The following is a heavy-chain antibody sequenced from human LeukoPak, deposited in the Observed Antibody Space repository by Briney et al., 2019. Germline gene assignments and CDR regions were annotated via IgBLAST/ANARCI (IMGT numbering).Heavy chain of an antibody. Sequence: GGSLRLSCAASGFTLSSYAMHWVRQAPGKGLEWVAVISYDGSNKYYADSVKGRFTISRDNSKNTLYLQMNSLRAEDTAVYYCARDEWLYDSSGYLDYWGQGTLVTVSS. J-gene: IGHJ4*02. D-gene: IGHD3-22*01. CDR3: ARDEWLYDSSGYLDY. CDR1: GFTLSSYA. CDR2: ISYDGSNK. V-gene: IGHV3-30*04.